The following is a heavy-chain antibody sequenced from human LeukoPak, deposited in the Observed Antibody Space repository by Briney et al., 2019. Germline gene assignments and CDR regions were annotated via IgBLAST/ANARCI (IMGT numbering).Heavy chain of an antibody. CDR3: AKGLLYCSGGSCSAAGDY. CDR1: GYTFSSYG. V-gene: IGHV3-30*18. D-gene: IGHD2-15*01. CDR2: ISYDGSNK. Sequence: GGSLRLSCADSGYTFSSYGMHWVRQAPGKGLEWVAVISYDGSNKYYADSVKGRFTISRDNSKNTLYLQMNSLRAEDTAVYYCAKGLLYCSGGSCSAAGDYWGQGTLVTVSS. J-gene: IGHJ4*02.